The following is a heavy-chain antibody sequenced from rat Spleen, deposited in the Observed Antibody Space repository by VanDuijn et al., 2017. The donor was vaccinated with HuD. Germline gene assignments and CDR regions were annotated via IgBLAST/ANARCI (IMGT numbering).Heavy chain of an antibody. D-gene: IGHD5-1*01. CDR1: GFTFNNYW. CDR3: TNNWEAYY. J-gene: IGHJ2*01. CDR2: ITNTGGST. Sequence: EVQLVESGGGLVQPGRSLKLSCVASGFTFNNYWMTWIRQAPGKGLEWVASITNTGGSTYYPDSVKGQFTISRDNARSTLYLQMNSLRAEDTATYYCTNNWEAYYWGQGVMVTVSS. V-gene: IGHV5-31*01.